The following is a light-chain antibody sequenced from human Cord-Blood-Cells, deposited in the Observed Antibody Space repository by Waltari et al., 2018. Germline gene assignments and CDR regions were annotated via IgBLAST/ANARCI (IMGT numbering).Light chain of an antibody. CDR1: QSVSSRY. CDR2: AAS. CDR3: QQYDNWPPYT. V-gene: IGKV3-20*01. Sequence: EFVLTPSPGTLSLSPGDRATLSCRASQSVSSRYLAWYQQKPGQAPTLLISAASSQTTGIPDMFNGSGSVTDFTLTISRLGLEDFAVYCCQQYDNWPPYTVVQETKLEI. J-gene: IGKJ2*01.